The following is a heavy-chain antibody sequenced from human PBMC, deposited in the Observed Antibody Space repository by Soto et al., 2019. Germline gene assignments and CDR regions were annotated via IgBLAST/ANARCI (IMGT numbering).Heavy chain of an antibody. CDR3: ASGAT. J-gene: IGHJ5*02. V-gene: IGHV4-30-4*01. D-gene: IGHD1-26*01. CDR2: IRNSGST. Sequence: QVQLQESGPGLVKPSMTLSLSCTVSGASMNRGDFYLSWIRRPPGKGLEWIGSIRNSGSTSYNPSLKSRVLMSVATSKTHFFRKVTSVTVADTAVYYCASGATWGQGTLVIVSS. CDR1: GASMNRGDFY.